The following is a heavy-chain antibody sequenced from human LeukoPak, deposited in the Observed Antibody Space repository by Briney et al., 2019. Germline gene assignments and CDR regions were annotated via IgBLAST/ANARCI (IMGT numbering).Heavy chain of an antibody. CDR2: IYYSGST. CDR3: ARERGGGDTNWFDP. CDR1: GGSISSYY. D-gene: IGHD2-21*01. J-gene: IGHJ5*02. V-gene: IGHV4-59*01. Sequence: SSETLSLTCTVSGGSISSYYWSWIRQPPGKGLEWIGYIYYSGSTNYNPSLKSRVTISVDTSKNQFSLKLSSVTAADTAVYYCARERGGGDTNWFDPWGQGTLVTVSS.